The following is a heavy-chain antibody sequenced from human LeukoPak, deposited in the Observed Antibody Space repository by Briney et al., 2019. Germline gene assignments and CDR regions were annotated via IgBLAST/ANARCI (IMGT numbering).Heavy chain of an antibody. V-gene: IGHV3-30*04. CDR3: ARARSTSGLVVVVAATLLFDY. J-gene: IGHJ4*02. Sequence: PGRSLRLSCAASRFTVSNYAMHWVRQAPDKGLEWGAVISYDGSNKYYADSVNGRFPISRDNSKNTLYLQMNSLRAEDTAVYYCARARSTSGLVVVVAATLLFDYWGQGTLVTVSS. CDR1: RFTVSNYA. CDR2: ISYDGSNK. D-gene: IGHD2-15*01.